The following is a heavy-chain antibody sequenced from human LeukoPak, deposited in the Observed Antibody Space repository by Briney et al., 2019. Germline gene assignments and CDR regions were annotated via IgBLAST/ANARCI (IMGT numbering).Heavy chain of an antibody. Sequence: SETLSLTCAVYGGSFSGYYWSWIRQPPGKGLEWIGEINHSGSTNYNPSLKSRVTISVDTSKNQFSLKLNSVTAADTAVYYCARGPYYYGSGSYYILYFDYWGQGTLVTVSS. CDR1: GGSFSGYY. V-gene: IGHV4-34*01. CDR2: INHSGST. CDR3: ARGPYYYGSGSYYILYFDY. D-gene: IGHD3-10*01. J-gene: IGHJ4*02.